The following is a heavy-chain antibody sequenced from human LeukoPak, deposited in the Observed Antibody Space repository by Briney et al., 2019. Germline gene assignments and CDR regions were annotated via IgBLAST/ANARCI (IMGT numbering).Heavy chain of an antibody. CDR3: VKSDRPDYADFGLGS. D-gene: IGHD4-17*01. V-gene: IGHV3-64D*06. CDR1: GFTFSTHA. CDR2: ISSNGGST. Sequence: GGSLRLSCSASGFTFSTHAMYWVRQAPGKGLEYVSGISSNGGSTNYADSVKGRLTISRDNSKNTLYLQMSSLRAEDTAVYYCVKSDRPDYADFGLGSWGQGTLVTVSS. J-gene: IGHJ5*02.